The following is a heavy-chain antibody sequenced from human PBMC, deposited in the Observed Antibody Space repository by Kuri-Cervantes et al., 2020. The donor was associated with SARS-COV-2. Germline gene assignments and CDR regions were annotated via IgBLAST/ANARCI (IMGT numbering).Heavy chain of an antibody. CDR1: GFTFGDYA. CDR2: IKQDGSEK. D-gene: IGHD2/OR15-2a*01. CDR3: ARGYFHVDY. V-gene: IGHV3-7*01. J-gene: IGHJ4*02. Sequence: GGSLRLSCTASGFTFGDYAMSWVRQAPGKGLEWVANIKQDGSEKYYVDSVKGRFTISRDNAKNSLYLQMNSLRAEDTAVYYCARGYFHVDYWGQGTLVTVSS.